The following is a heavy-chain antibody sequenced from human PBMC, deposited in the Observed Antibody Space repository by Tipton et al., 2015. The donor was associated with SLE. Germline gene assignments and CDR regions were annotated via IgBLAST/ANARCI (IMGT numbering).Heavy chain of an antibody. CDR1: GASISSHH. CDR2: MYYTGSA. V-gene: IGHV4-59*11. D-gene: IGHD5-24*01. J-gene: IGHJ2*01. Sequence: TLSLTCTVSGASISSHHWSWIRQPPGKGLEWIGYMYYTGSAHYNPSLRNRVTMSLDTSKNQFSLKLSSVTAADTAVYYCARTNLQGSLVDWYFDLWGRGTLVTVSS. CDR3: ARTNLQGSLVDWYFDL.